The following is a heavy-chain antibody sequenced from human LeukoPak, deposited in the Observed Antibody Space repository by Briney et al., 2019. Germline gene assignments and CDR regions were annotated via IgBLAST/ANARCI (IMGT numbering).Heavy chain of an antibody. J-gene: IGHJ4*02. CDR3: ARGGYYDNSGASDY. CDR1: GFSFSSYA. CDR2: INWNADST. Sequence: TGGSLRLSCAASGFSFSSYAMSWVRQAPGKGLEWVSGINWNADSTGYADSVKGRFTISRDNAKNSLYLQMNSLRAEDTALYYCARGGYYDNSGASDYWGQGTLVTVSS. V-gene: IGHV3-20*04. D-gene: IGHD3-22*01.